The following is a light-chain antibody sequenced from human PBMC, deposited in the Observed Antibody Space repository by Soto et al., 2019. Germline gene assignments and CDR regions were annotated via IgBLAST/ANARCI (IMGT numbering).Light chain of an antibody. CDR3: SSYTTSITLV. V-gene: IGLV2-14*03. CDR1: SSDVGSDNY. Sequence: QSALTQPASVSGSPGQSIAISCTGTSSDVGSDNYVSWYQHHPGRAPKLIIYDVHNRPSWVSNRFSGSKSGNTASLTITGLQAEDEADYYCSSYTTSITLVFGGGTKVTVL. J-gene: IGLJ3*02. CDR2: DVH.